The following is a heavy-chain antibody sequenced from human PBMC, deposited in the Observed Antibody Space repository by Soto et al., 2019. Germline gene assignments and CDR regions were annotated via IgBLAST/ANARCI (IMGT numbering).Heavy chain of an antibody. CDR1: GYAFTTYG. V-gene: IGHV1-18*01. Sequence: QVHLVQSGAEVKKPGASVKVSCKGSGYAFTTYGITWVRQAPGQGLEWMGWISAHNGNTNYEQKTQGRVTVNRDTSTSTAYMELGSLRSDDTAVYYCARGRYGDYWGQGALVTVSS. D-gene: IGHD1-1*01. CDR2: ISAHNGNT. CDR3: ARGRYGDY. J-gene: IGHJ4*02.